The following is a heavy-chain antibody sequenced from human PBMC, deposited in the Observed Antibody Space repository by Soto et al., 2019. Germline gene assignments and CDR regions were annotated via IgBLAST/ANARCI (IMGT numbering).Heavy chain of an antibody. Sequence: EVQLVESGGGLVKPGGSLRLSCAASGFTFSNAWMSWVRQAPGKGLEWVGRIKSKTDGGTTDYAAPVKGRFTISREDSKNSRYLKMTSLKTGAQAVYYCPTDLPYYGPGSYLRDYSYTMAVWGKGTTVTVSS. CDR2: IKSKTDGGTT. CDR1: GFTFSNAW. CDR3: PTDLPYYGPGSYLRDYSYTMAV. D-gene: IGHD3-10*01. V-gene: IGHV3-15*01. J-gene: IGHJ6*03.